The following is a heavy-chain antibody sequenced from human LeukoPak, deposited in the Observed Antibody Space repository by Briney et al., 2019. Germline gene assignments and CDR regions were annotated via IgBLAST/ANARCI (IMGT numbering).Heavy chain of an antibody. J-gene: IGHJ4*02. CDR2: IYTSGST. Sequence: SETLSLTCTVSGGSISSGSYYWSWIRQPAGKGLEWIGRIYTSGSTNYNPSLKSRVTISVDTSKNQFSLKLSSVTAADTAVYYCARSPGVTYFDYWGQGTLVTVSS. V-gene: IGHV4-61*02. CDR3: ARSPGVTYFDY. CDR1: GGSISSGSYY. D-gene: IGHD2-21*02.